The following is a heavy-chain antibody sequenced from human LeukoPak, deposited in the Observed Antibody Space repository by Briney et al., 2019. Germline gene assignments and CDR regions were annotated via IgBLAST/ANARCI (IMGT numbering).Heavy chain of an antibody. CDR1: GLTFSSYA. J-gene: IGHJ4*02. V-gene: IGHV3-23*01. Sequence: GGSLRLSCAASGLTFSSYAMSWVRQAPGKGLEWVSAISGSGGSTYYADSVKGRLTISRDNSKNTLYLQMNSLRAEDTAVYYCAKERVLYDILTGYPYYFDYWGQGTLVTVSS. CDR2: ISGSGGST. CDR3: AKERVLYDILTGYPYYFDY. D-gene: IGHD3-9*01.